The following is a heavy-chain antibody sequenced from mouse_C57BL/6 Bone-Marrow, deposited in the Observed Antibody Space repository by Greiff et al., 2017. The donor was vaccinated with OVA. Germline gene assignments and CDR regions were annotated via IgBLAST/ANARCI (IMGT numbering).Heavy chain of an antibody. Sequence: QVQLQQSGAELVKPGASVKLSCKASGYTFTSYWMHWVKQRPGQGLEWIGMIHPNSGSTNYNEKFKSKATLTVDKSSSTAYMQLSSLTSEDSAVYYCSREITTVVKAYWGRGTLVTVSA. CDR2: IHPNSGST. D-gene: IGHD1-1*01. J-gene: IGHJ3*01. V-gene: IGHV1-64*01. CDR3: SREITTVVKAY. CDR1: GYTFTSYW.